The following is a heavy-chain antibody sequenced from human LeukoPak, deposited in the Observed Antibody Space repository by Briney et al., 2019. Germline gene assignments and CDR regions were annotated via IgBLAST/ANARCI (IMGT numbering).Heavy chain of an antibody. CDR2: ISGSGGST. J-gene: IGHJ1*01. CDR3: ARIPYSSGWYYFQH. V-gene: IGHV3-23*01. CDR1: GFTFSDYA. D-gene: IGHD6-19*01. Sequence: PGGSLRLSCAVSGFTFSDYAMSWVRQAPGKGLEWASTISGSGGSTYSADSVKGRFTISRDNSRNTLYLQMNSLRAEDTAVYYCARIPYSSGWYYFQHWGQGSLVTVSS.